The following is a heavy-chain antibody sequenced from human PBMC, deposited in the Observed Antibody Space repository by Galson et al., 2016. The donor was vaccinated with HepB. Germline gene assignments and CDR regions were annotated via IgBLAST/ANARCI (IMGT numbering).Heavy chain of an antibody. CDR3: ARGELGVISHLDH. CDR2: INWDDEK. CDR1: GFSLNTAGMC. Sequence: ALVKPTQTLTLTCTFTGFSLNTAGMCLTWIRQPPGKALEWLALINWDDEKFYSTSLKTRLTISKDTSKSQVFLTMTNIDPVDTATYYCARGELGVISHLDHWGHGILVTVSS. D-gene: IGHD3-3*01. V-gene: IGHV2-70*13. J-gene: IGHJ5*02.